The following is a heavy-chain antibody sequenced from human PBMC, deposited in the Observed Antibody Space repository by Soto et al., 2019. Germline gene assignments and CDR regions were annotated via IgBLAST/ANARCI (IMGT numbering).Heavy chain of an antibody. J-gene: IGHJ4*02. CDR3: ARRIDLTAPTDYFDY. D-gene: IGHD1-1*01. V-gene: IGHV5-51*01. Sequence: PGESLKISCKGSGYIFSTYWIGWVRQMPGKGLEWMGIIYPGDSDTRYSPSFQGQVTISADKSISTAYLQWSSLKASYTAMYYCARRIDLTAPTDYFDYWGQGSLVTVSS. CDR2: IYPGDSDT. CDR1: GYIFSTYW.